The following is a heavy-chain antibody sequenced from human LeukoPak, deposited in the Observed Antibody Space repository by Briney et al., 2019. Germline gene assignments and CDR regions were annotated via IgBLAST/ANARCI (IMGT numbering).Heavy chain of an antibody. D-gene: IGHD5-24*01. CDR2: ISSSGRTI. V-gene: IGHV3-48*03. Sequence: GGSLRLSCAASGFTFSSYEMNWVRQAPGKGLEWVSYISSSGRTIYYADSVKGRFTISRDNAKNSLYLQMNSLRAEDTAIYYCTRAEMATTYYFDSWGQGTLVTVSS. CDR1: GFTFSSYE. J-gene: IGHJ4*02. CDR3: TRAEMATTYYFDS.